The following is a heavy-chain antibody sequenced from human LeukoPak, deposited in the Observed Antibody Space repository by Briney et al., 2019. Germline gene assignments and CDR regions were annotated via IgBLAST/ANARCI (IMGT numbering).Heavy chain of an antibody. Sequence: SETLSLTCAVYGGSFSGYYWSWIRQPPGKGLEWIGETNHSGSTNYNPSLKSRVTISVDTSKNQFSLKLSSVTAADTAVYYCARALRSYCSSTSCYSHFDYWGQGTLVTVSS. V-gene: IGHV4-34*01. J-gene: IGHJ4*02. CDR3: ARALRSYCSSTSCYSHFDY. D-gene: IGHD2-2*02. CDR2: TNHSGST. CDR1: GGSFSGYY.